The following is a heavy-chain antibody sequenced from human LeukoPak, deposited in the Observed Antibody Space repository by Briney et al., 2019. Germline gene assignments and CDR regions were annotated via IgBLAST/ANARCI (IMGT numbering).Heavy chain of an antibody. CDR2: IRSKAYGGTT. CDR1: GLTFGDYA. J-gene: IGHJ4*02. CDR3: TRDLRGVRHFDY. V-gene: IGHV3-49*04. D-gene: IGHD3-10*01. Sequence: GGSLRLSCTASGLTFGDYAMSWVRQAPGKGLEWVGFIRSKAYGGTTEYAASVKGRFTISRDDSKSIAYLQMNSLKTEDTAVYYCTRDLRGVRHFDYWGQGTLVTVSS.